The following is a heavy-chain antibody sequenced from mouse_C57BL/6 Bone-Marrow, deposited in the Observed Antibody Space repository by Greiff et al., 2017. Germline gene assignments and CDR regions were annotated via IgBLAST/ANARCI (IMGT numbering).Heavy chain of an antibody. J-gene: IGHJ4*01. CDR1: GFTFSDFY. CDR2: SRNKANDYTT. D-gene: IGHD3-3*01. CDR3: ARERGTGTMDY. V-gene: IGHV7-1*01. Sequence: EVQLVESGGGLVQSGRSLRLSCATSGFTFSDFYMEWVRQAPGKGLEWIAASRNKANDYTTEYSASVKGRFIVSRDTSQSILYLQMNALRAEDTAIYYCARERGTGTMDYWGQGTSVTVSS.